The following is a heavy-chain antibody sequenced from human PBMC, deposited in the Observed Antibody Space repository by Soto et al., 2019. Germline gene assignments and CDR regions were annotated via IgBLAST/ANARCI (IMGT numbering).Heavy chain of an antibody. CDR3: KGDCSGGSCYDYYGMDV. CDR1: GGSISSSSYY. Sequence: QLQLQESGPGLVKPSETLSLTCTVSGGSISSSSYYWGWIRQPPGKGLEWIGSIYYSGSTYYNPSLKSRVTISVDTSKNQFSLKLSSVTAADTAVYYCKGDCSGGSCYDYYGMDVWGQGTTVTVSS. CDR2: IYYSGST. J-gene: IGHJ6*02. D-gene: IGHD2-15*01. V-gene: IGHV4-39*01.